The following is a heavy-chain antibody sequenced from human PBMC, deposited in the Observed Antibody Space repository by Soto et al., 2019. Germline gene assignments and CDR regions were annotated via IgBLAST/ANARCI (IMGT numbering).Heavy chain of an antibody. V-gene: IGHV4-39*01. J-gene: IGHJ4*02. D-gene: IGHD6-19*01. Sequence: QLQLQESGPGLVKPSETLSLTCTVSGASISSSSNYWGWYRQPLGKGLEWIGTVYYNGGAYYNPSLKSRLTISVDTSRNQFSLKVNSVTAADTALYYCARITPYKSGWANRIDSWGQGTLVTVSS. CDR2: VYYNGGA. CDR1: GASISSSSNY. CDR3: ARITPYKSGWANRIDS.